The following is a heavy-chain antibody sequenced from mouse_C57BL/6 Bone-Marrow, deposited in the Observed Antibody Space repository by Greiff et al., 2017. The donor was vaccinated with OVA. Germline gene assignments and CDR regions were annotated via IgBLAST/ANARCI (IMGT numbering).Heavy chain of an antibody. CDR3: ARPAQATFWFAY. V-gene: IGHV1-81*01. D-gene: IGHD3-2*02. Sequence: LQESGAELARPGASVKLSCKASGYTFTSYGISWVKQRTGQGLEWIGEIYPRSGNTYYNEKFKGKATLTADKSSSTAYMELRSLTSEDSAVYFCARPAQATFWFAYWGQGTLVTVSA. J-gene: IGHJ3*01. CDR1: GYTFTSYG. CDR2: IYPRSGNT.